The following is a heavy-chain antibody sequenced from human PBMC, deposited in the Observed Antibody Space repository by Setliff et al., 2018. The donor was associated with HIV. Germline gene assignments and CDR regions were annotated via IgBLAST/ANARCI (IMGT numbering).Heavy chain of an antibody. CDR1: GFTFSSYW. J-gene: IGHJ6*03. D-gene: IGHD2-15*01. CDR3: ARMWGGNGYFYYYHMDV. CDR2: INSGGTNT. V-gene: IGHV3-74*01. Sequence: PGGSLRLSCAASGFTFSSYWMHWVRQAPGKGLVWVSRINSGGTNTTYADSVKGRFTISRDNAKNTLYLQMNSLRAEDTAVYYCARMWGGNGYFYYYHMDVWGKGTTVTVSS.